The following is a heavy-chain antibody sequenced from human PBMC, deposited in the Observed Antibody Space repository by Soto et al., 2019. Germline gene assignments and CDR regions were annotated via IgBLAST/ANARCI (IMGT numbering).Heavy chain of an antibody. D-gene: IGHD2-2*01. V-gene: IGHV6-1*01. CDR2: TYYRSKWYN. Sequence: SQTLSLTCAISGDSVSSNSAAWNWIRQSPSRGLEWLGRTYYRSKWYNDYAVSVKSRITINPDTSKNQFSLQLNSVTPEDTAVYYCARDELGYCSSTSCYDYYYGMDVWGQGTTVTVSS. CDR1: GDSVSSNSAA. J-gene: IGHJ6*02. CDR3: ARDELGYCSSTSCYDYYYGMDV.